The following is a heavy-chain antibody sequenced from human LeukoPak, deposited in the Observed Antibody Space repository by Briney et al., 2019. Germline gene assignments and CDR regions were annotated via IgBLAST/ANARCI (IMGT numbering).Heavy chain of an antibody. V-gene: IGHV3-23*01. J-gene: IGHJ4*02. CDR2: LSGSGGST. CDR1: GFIFNKHA. CDR3: AKERDYGPADY. Sequence: GGSLRLSCAASGFIFNKHAMSWVRQAPGKGLEWVSGLSGSGGSTDYADSVKGRFTVSRDNSKNTLFLQMNSLRAEDTAIYYCAKERDYGPADYWGQGTLVTVSS. D-gene: IGHD4/OR15-4a*01.